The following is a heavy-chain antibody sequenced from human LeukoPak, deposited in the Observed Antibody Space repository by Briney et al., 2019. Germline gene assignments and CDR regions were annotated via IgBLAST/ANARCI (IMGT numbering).Heavy chain of an antibody. CDR3: AKDIWSYGSGPIDP. CDR1: GFTFSSYG. V-gene: IGHV3-30*02. CDR2: IRNDGSII. J-gene: IGHJ5*02. Sequence: GGSLRLSCAASGFTFSSYGMHWIRQAPGKGLEWVAFIRNDGSIIYNADSVKGRFTISRDNAKNSLYLQMNSLRAEDTALYYCAKDIWSYGSGPIDPWGQGTLVTVSS. D-gene: IGHD3-10*01.